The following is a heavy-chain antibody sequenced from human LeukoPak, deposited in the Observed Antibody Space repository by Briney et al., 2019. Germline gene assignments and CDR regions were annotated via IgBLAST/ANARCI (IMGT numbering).Heavy chain of an antibody. Sequence: KPGGSLRLSCAASGFTSSKVWMSWVRQAPGKGLEWVGRIKSKTDGGTIDYAAPVKGRFTISRDDSKDTLFLQMNSLKTEDTAVYYCTTDLSELDDSGYYAKYFHHWGQGTLVSVSS. V-gene: IGHV3-15*01. CDR3: TTDLSELDDSGYYAKYFHH. CDR1: GFTSSKVW. J-gene: IGHJ1*01. CDR2: IKSKTDGGTI. D-gene: IGHD3-22*01.